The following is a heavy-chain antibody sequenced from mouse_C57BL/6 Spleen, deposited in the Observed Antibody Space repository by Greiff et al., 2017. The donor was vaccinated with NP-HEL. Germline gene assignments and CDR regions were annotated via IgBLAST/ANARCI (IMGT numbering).Heavy chain of an antibody. CDR1: GYTFTGYW. J-gene: IGHJ4*01. Sequence: VKLQESGAELMKPGASVKLSCKATGYTFTGYWIEWVKQRPGHGLEWIGEILPGSGSTNYNEKFKGKATFTADTSSNTAYMQLSSLTTEDSAIYYCARWGVTTVVATEYYYAMDYWGQGTSVTVSS. V-gene: IGHV1-9*01. CDR2: ILPGSGST. D-gene: IGHD1-1*01. CDR3: ARWGVTTVVATEYYYAMDY.